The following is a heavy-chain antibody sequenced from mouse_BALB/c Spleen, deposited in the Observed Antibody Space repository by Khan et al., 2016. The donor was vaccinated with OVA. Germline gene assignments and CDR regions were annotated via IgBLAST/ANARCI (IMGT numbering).Heavy chain of an antibody. CDR2: INTHSGVP. Sequence: QIQLVQSGPELKKPGETVRISCKASGYTFTTAGIQWVQKMPGKGLKWIGWINTHSGVPKYAEDFKGRFAFSLEISVSTSYLQITNLKKKETATYFCARGGAAYYRNDGGAMEYWVQGTSVTVSS. CDR3: ARGGAAYYRNDGGAMEY. J-gene: IGHJ4*01. V-gene: IGHV9-4*02. CDR1: GYTFTTAG. D-gene: IGHD2-14*01.